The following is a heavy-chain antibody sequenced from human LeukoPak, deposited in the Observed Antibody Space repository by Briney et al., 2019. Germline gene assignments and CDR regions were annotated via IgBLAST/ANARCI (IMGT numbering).Heavy chain of an antibody. V-gene: IGHV4-4*02. CDR2: IRHSGST. J-gene: IGHJ1*01. CDR3: ARDSDYGDYGYFQH. Sequence: PSGTLSLTCAVSGDSISDSDWWTWVRQPPGKGLEWIGEIRHSGSTNYSPSLKSRVTISIDKSKNQLSLKLSSVTAADTAVYYCARDSDYGDYGYFQHWGQGTLVTVSS. CDR1: GDSISDSDW. D-gene: IGHD4-17*01.